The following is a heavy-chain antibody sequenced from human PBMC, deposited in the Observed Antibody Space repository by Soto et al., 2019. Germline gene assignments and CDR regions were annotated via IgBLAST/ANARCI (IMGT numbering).Heavy chain of an antibody. CDR1: GGSISSYY. J-gene: IGHJ3*02. CDR2: IYYSGST. D-gene: IGHD3-10*01. CDR3: DGRGYYGSGVNGFDI. Sequence: SETLSLTCTVSGGSISSYYWGWIRQPPGKGLEWIGYIYYSGSTNYNPSLKSRVTISVDTSKNQFSLKLSSVTAEDTAVYYCDGRGYYGSGVNGFDIWGQGTLVSVSS. V-gene: IGHV4-59*03.